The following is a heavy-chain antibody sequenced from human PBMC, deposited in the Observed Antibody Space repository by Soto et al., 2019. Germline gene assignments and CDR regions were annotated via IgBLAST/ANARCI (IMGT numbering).Heavy chain of an antibody. Sequence: SSETLSLTCAVYGGSFSGYSWNWIRQPPGKGLEWIGDINHSGSTNYIPSLKGRVTISLDTSKNQFSLKVRSVTAADTALYYCARGSSRRRWFDPWGQGTLVPVSS. CDR1: GGSFSGYS. V-gene: IGHV4-34*01. J-gene: IGHJ5*02. CDR2: INHSGST. CDR3: ARGSSRRRWFDP. D-gene: IGHD3-16*02.